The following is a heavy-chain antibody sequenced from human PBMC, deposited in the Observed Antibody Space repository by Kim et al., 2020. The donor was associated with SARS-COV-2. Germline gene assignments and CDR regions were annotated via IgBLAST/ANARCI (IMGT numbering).Heavy chain of an antibody. V-gene: IGHV3-30-3*01. J-gene: IGHJ6*03. CDR3: ARVPAPLWFREPPDV. CDR2: ISYDGSNK. CDR1: RFTFSSYA. D-gene: IGHD3-10*01. Sequence: GGSLRLSCAASRFTFSSYAMHWVRQAPGKGLEWVAVISYDGSNKYYADSVKGRFTISRDNSKNTLYLQMNSLRTEDTAVYYCARVPAPLWFREPPDVWG.